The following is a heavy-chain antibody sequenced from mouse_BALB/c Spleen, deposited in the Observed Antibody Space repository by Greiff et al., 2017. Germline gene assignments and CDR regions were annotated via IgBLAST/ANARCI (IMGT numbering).Heavy chain of an antibody. Sequence: QVHLQQPGADLVKPGASVKLSCTASGYSFSSYWMNWVKQRPGQGLEWIAMIHTSGSETRLNHKFKDKATLTVDNSASTAYMQLSSPTSEDAAVYYCAREVRGYYFDYWGQGTTLTVSS. CDR1: GYSFSSYW. CDR2: IHTSGSET. CDR3: AREVRGYYFDY. J-gene: IGHJ2*01. V-gene: IGHV1-74*01.